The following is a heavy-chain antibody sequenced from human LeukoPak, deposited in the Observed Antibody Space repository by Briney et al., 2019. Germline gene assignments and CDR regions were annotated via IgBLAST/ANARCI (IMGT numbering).Heavy chain of an antibody. J-gene: IGHJ4*02. Sequence: GGSLRLSCAASGFTFDDYAMHWVRQAPGKGLEWVSGISWNSGSIGYADSVKGRITISRDNAKNSLYLQMNSLRAEDTALYYCAKGEHLDYYDSSGYYYWGQGTLVTVSS. CDR2: ISWNSGSI. CDR3: AKGEHLDYYDSSGYYY. V-gene: IGHV3-9*01. CDR1: GFTFDDYA. D-gene: IGHD3-22*01.